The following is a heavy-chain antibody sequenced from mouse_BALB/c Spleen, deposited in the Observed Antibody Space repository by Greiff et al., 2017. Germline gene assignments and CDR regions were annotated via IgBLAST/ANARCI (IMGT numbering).Heavy chain of an antibody. CDR2: INSNGGST. CDR1: GFTFSSYY. D-gene: IGHD1-1*01. V-gene: IGHV5-6-2*01. CDR3: ARRIYYGSAWYFDV. J-gene: IGHJ1*01. Sequence: EVQLVESGGGLVKLGGSLKLSCAASGFTFSSYYMSWVRQTPEKRLELVAAINSNGGSTYYPDTVKGRFTISRDNAKNTLYLQMSSLKSEDTALYYCARRIYYGSAWYFDVWGAGTTVTVSS.